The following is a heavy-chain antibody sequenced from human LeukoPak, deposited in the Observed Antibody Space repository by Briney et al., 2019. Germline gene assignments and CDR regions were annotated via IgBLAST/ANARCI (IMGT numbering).Heavy chain of an antibody. CDR3: ARTHASGFYYFDC. Sequence: PSETLSLTCAVSGGSISSSNWWSWVRQPPGKGLEWIGEIYHSGSTNYNPSLKSRVTISVDKSKNQFSLKLSSVTAADTAVYYCARTHASGFYYFDCWGQGTLVTVSS. CDR2: IYHSGST. D-gene: IGHD3-22*01. CDR1: GGSISSSNW. J-gene: IGHJ4*02. V-gene: IGHV4-4*02.